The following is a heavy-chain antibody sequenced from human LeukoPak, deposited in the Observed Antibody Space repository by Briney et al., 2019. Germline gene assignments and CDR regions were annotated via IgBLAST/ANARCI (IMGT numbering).Heavy chain of an antibody. CDR3: TRFRRAAVSY. CDR1: GFIFSSYW. CDR2: IRPDGSEK. V-gene: IGHV3-7*01. Sequence: GGSLRLSCTTSGFIFSSYWMSWVRQPPGKGLEWVANIRPDGSEKQYVDSMKGRFTISRDNAQNSVYLHMNSLTAEDTAVYYCTRFRRAAVSYWGQGTLVSVSS. D-gene: IGHD5/OR15-5a*01. J-gene: IGHJ4*02.